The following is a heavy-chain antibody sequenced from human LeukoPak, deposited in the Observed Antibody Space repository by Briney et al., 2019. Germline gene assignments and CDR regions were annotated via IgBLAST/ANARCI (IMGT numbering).Heavy chain of an antibody. CDR3: ATDAEVHFDY. Sequence: ASVKVSRKASGYTFTSYDINWVRQATGQGLEWMGWMNPNSGNTGYAQKFQGRVTMTEDTSTDTAYMELSSLKSEDTAVYYCATDAEVHFDYWGQGTLVTVSS. J-gene: IGHJ4*02. D-gene: IGHD2-2*01. CDR2: MNPNSGNT. V-gene: IGHV1-8*01. CDR1: GYTFTSYD.